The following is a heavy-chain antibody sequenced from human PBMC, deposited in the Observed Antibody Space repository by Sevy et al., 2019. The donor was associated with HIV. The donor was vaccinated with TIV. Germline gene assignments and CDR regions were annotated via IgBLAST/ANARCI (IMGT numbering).Heavy chain of an antibody. CDR1: GFTFSKYS. Sequence: GGSLRLSCAASGFTFSKYSMSWVRQPPGKGRDWFSTLSFGCGEINYADSVKGRFTISRDNSKSSVYLQMNNLRPEDTAVYYCAREGCTKPHDYWGQGTLVTVSS. V-gene: IGHV3-23*01. CDR2: LSFGCGEI. J-gene: IGHJ4*02. CDR3: AREGCTKPHDY. D-gene: IGHD2-8*01.